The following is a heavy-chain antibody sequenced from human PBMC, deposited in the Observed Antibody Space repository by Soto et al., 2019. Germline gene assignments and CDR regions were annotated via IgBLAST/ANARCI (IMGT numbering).Heavy chain of an antibody. Sequence: VQLLESGGDLVQPGGSLRLSCVASGITFGSRAMSWVRQAPGEGLEWVSTITDSGGDAKYTDSVRGRFTISRDNSYNTLYLQLNSLRVEDTAVYYCAKIYSDGASYVQHWGQGTLVTVSS. J-gene: IGHJ1*01. CDR3: AKIYSDGASYVQH. V-gene: IGHV3-23*01. CDR2: ITDSGGDA. D-gene: IGHD6-13*01. CDR1: GITFGSRA.